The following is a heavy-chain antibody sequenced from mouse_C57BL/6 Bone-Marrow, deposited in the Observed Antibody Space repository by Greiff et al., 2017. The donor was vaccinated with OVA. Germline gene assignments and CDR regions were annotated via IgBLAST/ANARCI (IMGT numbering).Heavy chain of an antibody. CDR3: ARITTVVARNWYCDV. D-gene: IGHD1-1*01. CDR1: GFSLTSYG. J-gene: IGHJ1*03. Sequence: QVQLQQSGPGLVQPSQSLSITCTVSGFSLTSYGVHWVRQSPGKGLEWLGVIWSGGSTDYNAAFISRLSISKDNSKSQVFFKMNSLQADDTAIYYCARITTVVARNWYCDVWGTGTTVTVSS. CDR2: IWSGGST. V-gene: IGHV2-2*01.